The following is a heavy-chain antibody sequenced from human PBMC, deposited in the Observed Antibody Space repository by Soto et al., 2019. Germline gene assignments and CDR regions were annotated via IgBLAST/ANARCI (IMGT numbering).Heavy chain of an antibody. CDR2: ISYDGSNK. CDR3: ARVQPCGGDCTLPGDYYFDY. V-gene: IGHV3-30-3*01. D-gene: IGHD2-21*02. Sequence: PGGSLRLSCAASGFTFSSYAMHWVRQAPGKGLEWVAVISYDGSNKYYADSVKGRFTISRDNSKNTLYLQMNSLRAEDTAVYYCARVQPCGGDCTLPGDYYFDYWGQGTLVTVSS. CDR1: GFTFSSYA. J-gene: IGHJ4*02.